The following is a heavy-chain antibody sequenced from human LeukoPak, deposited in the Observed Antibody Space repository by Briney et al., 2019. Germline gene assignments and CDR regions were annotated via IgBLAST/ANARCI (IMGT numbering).Heavy chain of an antibody. CDR2: IIPIFGTA. J-gene: IGHJ4*02. V-gene: IGHV1-69*13. CDR1: EGTFSSYA. CDR3: ATDIVAVGPTPNYRDY. D-gene: IGHD2-2*01. Sequence: ASVKVSCKASEGTFSSYAISWVRQAPGQGREWMGGIIPIFGTANYAQKFQGRVTITADESTSTAYMELSSLRSEDTAVYYCATDIVAVGPTPNYRDYWGQGTLVTVSS.